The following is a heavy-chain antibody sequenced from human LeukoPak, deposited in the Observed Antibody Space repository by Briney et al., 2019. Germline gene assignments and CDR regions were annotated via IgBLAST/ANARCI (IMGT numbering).Heavy chain of an antibody. CDR1: GFTFSSYW. D-gene: IGHD3-9*01. V-gene: IGHV3-74*01. Sequence: QPGGSLRLSCAASGFTFSSYWMHWVRQAPGKGLVWVSRIDSDGRSTNYADSVKGRFTISRANAKNTLYLQMNSLRAEDTAVYYCARDVKYYDILTGYYGAFDIWGQGTMVAVSS. CDR3: ARDVKYYDILTGYYGAFDI. J-gene: IGHJ3*02. CDR2: IDSDGRST.